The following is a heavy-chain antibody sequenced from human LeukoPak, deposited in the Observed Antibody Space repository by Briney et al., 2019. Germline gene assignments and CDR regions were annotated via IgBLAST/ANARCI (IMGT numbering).Heavy chain of an antibody. V-gene: IGHV3-23*01. D-gene: IGHD3-10*01. CDR1: GFTFSSYG. CDR3: ARERTMVREGQGKYFDY. J-gene: IGHJ4*02. Sequence: PGGSLRLSCAASGFTFSSYGMSWVRRAPGKGLEWVSAISGSGGSTYYADSVKGRFTISRDNAKNSLYLQMNSLRAEDTAVYYCARERTMVREGQGKYFDYWGQGTLVTVSS. CDR2: ISGSGGST.